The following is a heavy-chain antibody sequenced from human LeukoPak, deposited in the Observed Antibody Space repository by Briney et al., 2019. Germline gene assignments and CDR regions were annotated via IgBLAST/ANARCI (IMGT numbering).Heavy chain of an antibody. V-gene: IGHV1-46*01. D-gene: IGHD1-26*01. CDR3: ARTTKGGGSYYRGYYYMDV. J-gene: IGHJ6*03. CDR1: GYTFTSHY. Sequence: ASVKVSCKASGYTFTSHYMHWVRQAPGQGLEWTGIINPSGGSTSYAQKFQGRVTMTRDTSTSTVYMELSSLRSEDTAVYYCARTTKGGGSYYRGYYYMDVWGKGTTVTVSS. CDR2: INPSGGST.